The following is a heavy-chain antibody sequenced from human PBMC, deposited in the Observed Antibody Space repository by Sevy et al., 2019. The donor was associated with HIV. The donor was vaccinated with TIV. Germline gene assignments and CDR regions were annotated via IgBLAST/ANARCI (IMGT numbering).Heavy chain of an antibody. Sequence: GGSLRLSCAASGFIFSTYGMHWVRQAPGKGLEWVALIWYDGSSQYYADSVQGRFTISRDNSKNTLDLQMNSLRAEDTAVYYCVSGASIAAAANFAYWGQGTLVAVSS. J-gene: IGHJ4*02. CDR3: VSGASIAAAANFAY. D-gene: IGHD6-13*01. V-gene: IGHV3-33*08. CDR1: GFIFSTYG. CDR2: IWYDGSSQ.